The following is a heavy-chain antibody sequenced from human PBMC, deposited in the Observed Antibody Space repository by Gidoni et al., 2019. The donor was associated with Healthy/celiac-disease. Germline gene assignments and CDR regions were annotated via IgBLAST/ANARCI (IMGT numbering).Heavy chain of an antibody. CDR2: ISGSGGST. J-gene: IGHJ4*02. CDR1: GLTFSSHA. D-gene: IGHD3-3*01. Sequence: EVQLLASGGGLVQPGGSLSLSCAASGLTFSSHAMSWVRQAPGKGLEWVAAISGSGGSTYYEDSVKGRFTISRDNSKNKLYLKMNSLRAEDTAVYYCAKQGDYDFWSGALFYYWGQGTLVTVSS. V-gene: IGHV3-23*01. CDR3: AKQGDYDFWSGALFYY.